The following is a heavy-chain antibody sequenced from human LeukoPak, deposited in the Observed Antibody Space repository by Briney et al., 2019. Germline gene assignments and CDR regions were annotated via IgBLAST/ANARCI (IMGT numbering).Heavy chain of an antibody. CDR3: ARDPYSGNYGAYYYYYMDV. V-gene: IGHV3-21*06. Sequence: PSETLSLTCTVSGYFIRSGFYWGWIRQPPGKGLEWVSSITSSSSYIYYADSVKGRFTISRDNAKNSLYLQMDSLRVEDTAEYYCARDPYSGNYGAYYYYYMDVWGKGTTVTVSS. D-gene: IGHD1-26*01. J-gene: IGHJ6*03. CDR1: GYFIRSGF. CDR2: ITSSSSYI.